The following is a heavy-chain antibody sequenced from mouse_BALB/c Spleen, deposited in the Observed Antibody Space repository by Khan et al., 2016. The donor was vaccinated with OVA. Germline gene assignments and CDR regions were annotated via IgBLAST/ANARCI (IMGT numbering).Heavy chain of an antibody. J-gene: IGHJ3*01. CDR3: ARSTYRYAFTY. CDR2: MIYTGYT. V-gene: IGHV3-8*02. CDR1: GDSITSGY. Sequence: EVQLQESGPSLVKPSQTLSLTCSVTGDSITSGYWSWIRKFPGNKLEYMGYMIYTGYTDYNPSLKSRIATTRHTSKNQSYLQLNSVTAEDTATYCSARSTYRYAFTYWGQGTLVTVSA. D-gene: IGHD2-14*01.